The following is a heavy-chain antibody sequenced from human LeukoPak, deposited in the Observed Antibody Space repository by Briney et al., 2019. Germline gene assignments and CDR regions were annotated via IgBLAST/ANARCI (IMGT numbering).Heavy chain of an antibody. CDR2: IKPNSGGT. D-gene: IGHD2-2*02. J-gene: IGHJ6*02. CDR3: ARDLDGVVVLAAIRYYYGMDV. Sequence: GASVKVSCKASVYTFTGYYMHWGRQAPGHGREWMGWIKPNSGGTNYAQKIQGRVTMTRDTSISTAYMELSRLRSDDTAVYYCARDLDGVVVLAAIRYYYGMDVWGQGTTVTVSS. V-gene: IGHV1-2*02. CDR1: VYTFTGYY.